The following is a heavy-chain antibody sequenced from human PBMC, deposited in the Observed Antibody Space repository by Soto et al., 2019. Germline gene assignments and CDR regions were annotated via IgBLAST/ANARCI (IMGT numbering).Heavy chain of an antibody. D-gene: IGHD6-13*01. J-gene: IGHJ5*02. V-gene: IGHV1-8*01. CDR1: GYTFTSYD. CDR2: MNPNSGNT. CDR3: ARDRSAGTGWFDP. Sequence: QVQLVQSGAEVKKPGASVKVSCKASGYTFTSYDINWVRQATGQGLEGMGWMNPNSGNTGYAQKFQDRVTMTRNTSMSTAYMELSSLRSEDTPVYYCARDRSAGTGWFDPWGQGTLVTVSS.